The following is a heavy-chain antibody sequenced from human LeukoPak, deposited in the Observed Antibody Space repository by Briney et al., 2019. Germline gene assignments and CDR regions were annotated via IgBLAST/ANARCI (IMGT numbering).Heavy chain of an antibody. CDR2: ISSSSSYI. V-gene: IGHV3-21*01. D-gene: IGHD2-21*01. Sequence: PGGSLRLSCAASGFTFSSYSMNWVRQAPGKGLEWVSSISSSSSYIYYADSVKGRFTISRDNAKNSLYLQMNSLRTEDTAVYYCARGIGWSASHDAFDIWGQGTMVTVSS. CDR1: GFTFSSYS. J-gene: IGHJ3*02. CDR3: ARGIGWSASHDAFDI.